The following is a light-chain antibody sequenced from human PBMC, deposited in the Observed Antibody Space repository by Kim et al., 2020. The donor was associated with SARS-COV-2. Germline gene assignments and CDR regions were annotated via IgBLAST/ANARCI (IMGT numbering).Light chain of an antibody. J-gene: IGKJ2*01. CDR1: QGISNY. Sequence: LSASVGDRVTITCRASQGISNYLAWYQQKPGKVPQLLIYAASTLQSGVPARFSGSASGTDFTLTISTLQPEDVATYYCQYYKDASLFGQGTKLEI. CDR2: AAS. CDR3: QYYKDASL. V-gene: IGKV1-27*01.